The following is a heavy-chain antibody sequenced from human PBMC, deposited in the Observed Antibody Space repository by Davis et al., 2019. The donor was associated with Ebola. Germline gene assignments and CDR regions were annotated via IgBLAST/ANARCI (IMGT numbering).Heavy chain of an antibody. CDR1: GFTFSSYW. D-gene: IGHD6-19*01. CDR2: IKQDGSEK. Sequence: GESLKISCAASGFTFSSYWMSWVRQAPGKGLEWVANIKQDGSEKYYVDSVKGRFTISRDNAKNSLYLQMNSLRAEDTAVYYCARTSRGWYSDYWGQGTLVTVSS. V-gene: IGHV3-7*01. J-gene: IGHJ4*02. CDR3: ARTSRGWYSDY.